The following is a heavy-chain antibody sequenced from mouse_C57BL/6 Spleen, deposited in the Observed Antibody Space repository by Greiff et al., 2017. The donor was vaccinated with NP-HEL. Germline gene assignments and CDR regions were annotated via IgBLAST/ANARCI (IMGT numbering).Heavy chain of an antibody. D-gene: IGHD2-5*01. V-gene: IGHV14-4*01. CDR2: IDPENGDT. CDR1: GFNIKDDY. J-gene: IGHJ2*01. CDR3: IPYYSNQGY. Sequence: VQLKQSGAELVRPGASVKLSCTASGFNIKDDYMHWVKQRPEQGLEWIGWIDPENGDTEYASKFQGKATITADTSSNTAYLQLSSLTSEDTAVYYCIPYYSNQGYWGQGTTLTVSS.